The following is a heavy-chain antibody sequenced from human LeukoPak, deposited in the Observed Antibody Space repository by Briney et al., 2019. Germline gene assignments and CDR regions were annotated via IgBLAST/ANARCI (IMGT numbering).Heavy chain of an antibody. D-gene: IGHD3-3*01. Sequence: SETLSLTCTVSGGSISSYYWSWIRQPAGKGREWIGRIYTSGSTNYNPSLKSRVTMSVDTSKNQFSLKLSSVTAADTAVYYCAGQVVKITIFGVVKAAFDYWGQGTLVTVSS. CDR2: IYTSGST. V-gene: IGHV4-4*07. CDR3: AGQVVKITIFGVVKAAFDY. CDR1: GGSISSYY. J-gene: IGHJ4*02.